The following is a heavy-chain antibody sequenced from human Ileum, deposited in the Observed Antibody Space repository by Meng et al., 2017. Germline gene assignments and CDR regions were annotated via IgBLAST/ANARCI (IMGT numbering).Heavy chain of an antibody. CDR2: IQQDGNDK. D-gene: IGHD5-24*01. Sequence: GGSLRLSCAASGFTFSNYWMTWVRLAPGKGLEWVANIQQDGNDKYYVDSVKGRFIISRDNAKNSLYLQMNSLRAEDTAVYYCARDPHFPYRDGYYFWGQGTLVTVSS. CDR3: ARDPHFPYRDGYYF. CDR1: GFTFSNYW. J-gene: IGHJ4*02. V-gene: IGHV3-7*01.